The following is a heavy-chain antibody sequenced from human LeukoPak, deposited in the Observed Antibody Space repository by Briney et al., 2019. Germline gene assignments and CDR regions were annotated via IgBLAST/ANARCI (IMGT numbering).Heavy chain of an antibody. CDR2: FDPEDGET. V-gene: IGHV1-24*01. J-gene: IGHJ2*01. CDR3: ASGSWYFDL. Sequence: ASVKVSCKVSGHTLTELCIHWVRQAPGKGLEWMGGFDPEDGETNYAQKFQGRVTMTEDTSTDTAYMELRSLRSDDTAVYYCASGSWYFDLWGRGTLVTVSS. CDR1: GHTLTELC. D-gene: IGHD3-10*01.